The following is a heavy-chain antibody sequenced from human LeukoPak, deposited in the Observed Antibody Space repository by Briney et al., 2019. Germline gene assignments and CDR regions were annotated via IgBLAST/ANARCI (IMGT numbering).Heavy chain of an antibody. V-gene: IGHV3-48*04. Sequence: GGSLRLSCAASGFTFKIYGMNWVRQAPGRGLEWLSYISSSGSPIYYADSVKGRFTISRDNAKNSLYLQINSLRAEDTAVYYCARSWKAGGWGQGTLVTVSS. CDR1: GFTFKIYG. D-gene: IGHD1-1*01. CDR3: ARSWKAGG. J-gene: IGHJ4*02. CDR2: ISSSGSPI.